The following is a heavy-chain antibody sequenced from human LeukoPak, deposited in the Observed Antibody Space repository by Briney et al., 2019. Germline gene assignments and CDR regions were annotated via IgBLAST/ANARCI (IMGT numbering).Heavy chain of an antibody. V-gene: IGHV5-51*01. Sequence: GESLKISCKGSGYSFTSYWIGWVRQMPGKGLEWMGIIYPGDSDTRYSPSFQGQVTISADKSISTAYLQWSSLKASDTAMYHCARRSQTYYYDSSGPSYCYYYMYVWGKGTTVTVSS. CDR2: IYPGDSDT. CDR3: ARRSQTYYYDSSGPSYCYYYMYV. CDR1: GYSFTSYW. J-gene: IGHJ6*03. D-gene: IGHD3-22*01.